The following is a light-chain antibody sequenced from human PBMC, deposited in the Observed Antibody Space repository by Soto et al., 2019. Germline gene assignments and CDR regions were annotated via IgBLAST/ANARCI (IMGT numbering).Light chain of an antibody. J-gene: IGLJ3*02. V-gene: IGLV2-8*01. CDR3: CSFVAGDSWV. CDR2: EVS. Sequence: QSVLTQPPSASGSPGQSVTISCTGSSSDIGGHNHVSWYQQHPGGAPKLMIFEVSQRPSGVPDRFSGSKSGNTASLTVSGLQADDEADYYCCSFVAGDSWVFGGGTKLTVL. CDR1: SSDIGGHNH.